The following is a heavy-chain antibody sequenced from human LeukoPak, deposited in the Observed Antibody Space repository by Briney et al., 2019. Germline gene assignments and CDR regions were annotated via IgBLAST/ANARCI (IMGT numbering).Heavy chain of an antibody. CDR3: VRDDSGDYNYFDY. Sequence: GGSLRLSCAASGFTFSSYAMSWVRQAPGKGLEWVSAISGSGGSTYYADSVKGRFTISRDNSKNTLYLQMNSLRAEDTAVYYCVRDDSGDYNYFDYCGQGTLVTVSS. CDR1: GFTFSSYA. V-gene: IGHV3-23*01. D-gene: IGHD4-17*01. J-gene: IGHJ4*02. CDR2: ISGSGGST.